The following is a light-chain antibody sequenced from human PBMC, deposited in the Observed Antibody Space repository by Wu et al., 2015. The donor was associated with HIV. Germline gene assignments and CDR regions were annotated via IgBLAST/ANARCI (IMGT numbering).Light chain of an antibody. CDR2: GAS. CDR1: PSVSSSY. Sequence: EIVLTQSPGTLSLSPGERATLSCRASPSVSSSYLAWYQQKPGQAPRLLIYGASSRATGIPDRFSGSGSGTDFTLTISRLEPEDFAVYYCQQYGSSPRYSFGQGTKLEIK. J-gene: IGKJ2*03. V-gene: IGKV3-20*01. CDR3: QQYGSSPRYS.